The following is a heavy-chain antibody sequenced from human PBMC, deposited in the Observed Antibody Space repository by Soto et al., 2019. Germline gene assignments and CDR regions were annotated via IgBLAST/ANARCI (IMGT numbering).Heavy chain of an antibody. Sequence: XTLSLNCTVSGDSISGYYWSWIRQPPGKGLEWIGYIYYSGSTNYNPSLKSRVTISVDTSKNQFSLKLSSVTAADTAVYYCARDRLEMATIYGLYGMDVWGQGTTVTV. CDR3: ARDRLEMATIYGLYGMDV. V-gene: IGHV4-59*01. D-gene: IGHD5-12*01. CDR1: GDSISGYY. CDR2: IYYSGST. J-gene: IGHJ6*02.